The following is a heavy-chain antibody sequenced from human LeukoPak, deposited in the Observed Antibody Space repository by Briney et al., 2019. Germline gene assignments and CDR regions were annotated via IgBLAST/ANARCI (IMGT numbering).Heavy chain of an antibody. J-gene: IGHJ4*02. CDR2: ITSSSGYI. CDR1: GFTFSSYS. Sequence: GGSLRLSCAASGFTFSSYSMNWVRQAPGKGLEWVSSITSSSGYIYYADSVKGRFTISRDNAKKSLYLQMNSLRAEDTAVYYCAREISSSGCLDYWRQGTLVTVSS. D-gene: IGHD6-25*01. V-gene: IGHV3-21*01. CDR3: AREISSSGCLDY.